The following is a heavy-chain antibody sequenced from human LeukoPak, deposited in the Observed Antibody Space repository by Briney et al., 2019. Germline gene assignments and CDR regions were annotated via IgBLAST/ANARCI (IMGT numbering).Heavy chain of an antibody. D-gene: IGHD3-22*01. CDR2: IYYSGST. J-gene: IGHJ6*02. CDR1: GGSISSYY. V-gene: IGHV4-59*08. Sequence: PSETLSLTCTVSGGSISSYYWSWIRQPPGKGLEWIGYIYYSGSTNYNPSLKSRVTISVDTSKNQFSLKLSSVTAADTAVYFCARQGGYQSPLVVWDQGTTVTVSS. CDR3: ARQGGYQSPLVV.